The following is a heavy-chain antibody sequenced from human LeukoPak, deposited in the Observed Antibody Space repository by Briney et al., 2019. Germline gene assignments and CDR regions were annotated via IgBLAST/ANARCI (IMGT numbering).Heavy chain of an antibody. CDR3: ARSPPITMIVVVKNDY. D-gene: IGHD3-22*01. V-gene: IGHV1-46*01. CDR2: INPSGGST. CDR1: GYTFTSYY. Sequence: ASVKVSCKASGYTFTSYYMHWVRQAPGQGLEWMGIINPSGGSTSYAQKFQGRVTMTRDTSTSTVYMELSSLRSEDTAVYYCARSPPITMIVVVKNDYWGQGTLVTVSS. J-gene: IGHJ4*02.